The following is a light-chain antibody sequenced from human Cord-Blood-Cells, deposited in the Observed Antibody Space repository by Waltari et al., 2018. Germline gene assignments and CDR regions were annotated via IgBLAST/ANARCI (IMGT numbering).Light chain of an antibody. CDR1: SNHVGGSND. CDR3: SSYTSSSTYV. Sequence: SALTQHASVFGSPGQSIALSCTGTSNHVGGSNDLSWYQQHPGKAPKRIIYDFSNRPSGVSNRCSGSKSGNTASLTISGLQAEDEADYYCSSYTSSSTYVFGAGTKVTVL. J-gene: IGLJ1*01. V-gene: IGLV2-14*03. CDR2: DFS.